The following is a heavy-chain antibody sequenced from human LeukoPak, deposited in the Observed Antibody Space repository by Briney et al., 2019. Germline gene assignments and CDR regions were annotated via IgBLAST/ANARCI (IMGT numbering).Heavy chain of an antibody. CDR1: GGTFSSYA. CDR2: IIPIFGTA. J-gene: IGHJ4*02. Sequence: SVKVSCKASGGTFSSYAISWVRQAPGQGLEWMGGIIPIFGTANYAQKFQGRVTITADKCTSTAYMELSSLRSEDTAVYYCARGQPGHQFDYWGQGTLVTVSS. CDR3: ARGQPGHQFDY. V-gene: IGHV1-69*06. D-gene: IGHD1-14*01.